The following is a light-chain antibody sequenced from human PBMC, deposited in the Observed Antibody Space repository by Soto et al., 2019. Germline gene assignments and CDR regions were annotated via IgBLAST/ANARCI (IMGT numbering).Light chain of an antibody. Sequence: DIQMTQSPSSLSASVGDSSTITCRASQAISSYLAWYQQKPGRAPKLLIYATSTLQSGVPSRFSGSGSGTEFTLTITSLQPEDFATYYCQQLNSFPITFGQGTRLEIK. V-gene: IGKV1-9*01. J-gene: IGKJ5*01. CDR2: ATS. CDR1: QAISSY. CDR3: QQLNSFPIT.